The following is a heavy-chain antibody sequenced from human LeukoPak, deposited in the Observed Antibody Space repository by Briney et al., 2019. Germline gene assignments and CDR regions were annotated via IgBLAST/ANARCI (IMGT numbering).Heavy chain of an antibody. CDR3: ATRNGGKYYDSTGYFPFAFDI. CDR1: GYSFTSYW. Sequence: GESLKISCKGSGYSFTSYWIGWVRQIPGKGLEWMGIIYPGDSDTRYSPSFQGQVTISADKSISTAYLQWSSLKASDAAMYYCATRNGGKYYDSTGYFPFAFDIWGQGTMVTVSS. V-gene: IGHV5-51*01. CDR2: IYPGDSDT. J-gene: IGHJ3*02. D-gene: IGHD3-22*01.